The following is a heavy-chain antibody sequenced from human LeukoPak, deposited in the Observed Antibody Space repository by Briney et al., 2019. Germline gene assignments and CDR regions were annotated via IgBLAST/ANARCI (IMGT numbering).Heavy chain of an antibody. D-gene: IGHD2-15*01. Sequence: GGSLRLSCAASGFTFSSTSMSWVRQAPGKGLEWVAVTVGGGDGTYYADSMKGRFTISRDSSKNTLYLQMNSLRAEDTAVYYCAKETVGYCSGGSCYAPHYWGQGTLVTVSS. V-gene: IGHV3-23*01. J-gene: IGHJ4*02. CDR2: TVGGGDGT. CDR3: AKETVGYCSGGSCYAPHY. CDR1: GFTFSSTS.